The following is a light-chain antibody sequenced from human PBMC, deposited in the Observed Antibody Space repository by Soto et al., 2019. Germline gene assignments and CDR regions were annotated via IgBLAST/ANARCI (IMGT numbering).Light chain of an antibody. CDR3: QSYDSSLSGWV. J-gene: IGLJ3*02. CDR1: SSNIWAGYD. Sequence: QSVLTQPPSVSGAPGQRVTISGTGSSSNIWAGYDVHWYQQLPGTAPKLLIYGNSNRPSGVPDRFSGSKSGTSASLAITGLQAEDEADYYCQSYDSSLSGWVFGGGTKLTVL. V-gene: IGLV1-40*01. CDR2: GNS.